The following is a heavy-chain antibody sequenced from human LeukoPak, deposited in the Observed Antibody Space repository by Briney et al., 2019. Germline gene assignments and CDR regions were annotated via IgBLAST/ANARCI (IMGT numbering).Heavy chain of an antibody. CDR3: ARDTGSSWYPEYSHH. D-gene: IGHD6-13*01. CDR2: ISYSGSA. J-gene: IGHJ1*01. V-gene: IGHV4-59*01. CDR1: GGSISSYY. Sequence: SETLSLTCTVSGGSISSYYWSWIRQPPGKGLECIEYISYSGSAKYNPSLKSRVTISIDTSNNQFSLKLTSVTAADTAVYYCARDTGSSWYPEYSHHWGQGTLITVS.